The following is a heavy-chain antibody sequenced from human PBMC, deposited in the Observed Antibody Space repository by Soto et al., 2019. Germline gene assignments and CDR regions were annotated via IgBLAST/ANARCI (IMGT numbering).Heavy chain of an antibody. CDR3: ARIGRGERIAAHKFFDY. V-gene: IGHV2-26*01. CDR1: GFSLSNARMG. D-gene: IGHD6-25*01. CDR2: IFSNDEK. J-gene: IGHJ4*02. Sequence: QVTLKESGPVLVKPTETLTLTCTVSGFSLSNARMGVSWIRQPPGKALEWLAHIFSNDEKSYSTSLKSRLTIAKDTAKSQVVRTMTNKDPVDTATYYCARIGRGERIAAHKFFDYGGQGTLVTVSS.